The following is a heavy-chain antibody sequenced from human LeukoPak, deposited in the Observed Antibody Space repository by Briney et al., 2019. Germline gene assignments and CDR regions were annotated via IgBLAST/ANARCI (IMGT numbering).Heavy chain of an antibody. D-gene: IGHD3-22*01. V-gene: IGHV3-53*04. Sequence: GGSLRLSCAASGFIVSSNYMSWVRQAPGKGLEWVSSIYSGGSTYYADSVKGRYTISRHNPNTLCLQMNSLKTEDTAVYYCARIRLDYSETRIDAFDIWGQGTMVTVSS. CDR3: ARIRLDYSETRIDAFDI. J-gene: IGHJ3*02. CDR2: IYSGGST. CDR1: GFIVSSNY.